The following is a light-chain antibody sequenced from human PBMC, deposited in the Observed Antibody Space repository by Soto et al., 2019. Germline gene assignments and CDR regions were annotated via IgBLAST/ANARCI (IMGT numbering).Light chain of an antibody. V-gene: IGKV3D-20*02. CDR3: QQRSNWPPT. CDR2: GAS. Sequence: IRLTQSPGTLSLSQRERATLSCRASQNVDTKYLDWYQFKPGQARRIIIFGASGRATGIPDRFSCRGSWTDFTLTISRLEPEDFAVYYCQQRSNWPPTFCQGTKVDIK. CDR1: QNVDTKY. J-gene: IGKJ1*01.